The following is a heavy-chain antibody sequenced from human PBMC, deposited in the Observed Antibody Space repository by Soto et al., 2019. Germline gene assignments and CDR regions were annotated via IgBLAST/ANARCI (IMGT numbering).Heavy chain of an antibody. CDR1: GASISGFY. V-gene: IGHV4-4*07. CDR2: IYATGTT. J-gene: IGHJ5*02. CDR3: VRDGTKTLRAWFDP. D-gene: IGHD1-1*01. Sequence: QVQLQESGPGLVKPSETLSLTCTVSGASISGFYWSWIRKSAGKGLEWLGRIYATGTTDYNPSLKSRVMMSVDTSKKQFSLKLRSVTAADTAVYYCVRDGTKTLRAWFDPWGQGISVTVSS.